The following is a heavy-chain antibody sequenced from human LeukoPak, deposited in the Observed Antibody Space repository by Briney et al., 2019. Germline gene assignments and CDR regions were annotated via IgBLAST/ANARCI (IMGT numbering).Heavy chain of an antibody. CDR1: GFSISIFS. D-gene: IGHD2-15*01. Sequence: PGGSLRLSSAASGFSISIFSMDWVRQTPGEGLEWISYISHDGSTAYYADSVKGRFTISRDNAENSLFLQMNSLGVEDTAVYYCARTTGYCSGGNCYRYFQKWGQGTLVSVSS. CDR3: ARTTGYCSGGNCYRYFQK. J-gene: IGHJ1*01. V-gene: IGHV3-48*01. CDR2: ISHDGSTA.